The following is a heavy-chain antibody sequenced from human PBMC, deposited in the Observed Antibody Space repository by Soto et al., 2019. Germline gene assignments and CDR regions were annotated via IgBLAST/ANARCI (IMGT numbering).Heavy chain of an antibody. CDR3: ARGVSCWSPCDV. CDR1: GYTFTDYY. D-gene: IGHD6-19*01. Sequence: QVQLVQSGAELKKPGASVKVSCKASGYTFTDYYVHWLRQAPGQGLEWMGCINPKSGVTHYAQKFQGWVTLTRDTSVSTAYMELNRLKSDDTAVFFGARGVSCWSPCDVWGQGTLVTVSS. CDR2: INPKSGVT. V-gene: IGHV1-2*04. J-gene: IGHJ4*02.